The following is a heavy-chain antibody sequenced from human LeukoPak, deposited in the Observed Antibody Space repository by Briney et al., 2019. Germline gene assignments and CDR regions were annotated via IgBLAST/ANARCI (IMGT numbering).Heavy chain of an antibody. CDR1: GGSISSYY. Sequence: SSETLSLTCTVSGGSISSYYWSWIRPPPGKGMEWIGYIYYSGSTNYNPSLKSRVTISVDTSKNQFSLKLSSVTAADTAVYYCARTSDTYGSGSYHDYWGQGTLVTVSS. V-gene: IGHV4-59*01. J-gene: IGHJ4*02. D-gene: IGHD3-10*01. CDR3: ARTSDTYGSGSYHDY. CDR2: IYYSGST.